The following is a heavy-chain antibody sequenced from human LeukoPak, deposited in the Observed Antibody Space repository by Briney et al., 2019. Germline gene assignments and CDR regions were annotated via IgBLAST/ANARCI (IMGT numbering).Heavy chain of an antibody. V-gene: IGHV4-4*07. Sequence: SETLSLTCTVSGGSINGYYWNWIRQPAGKGLEWIGRIYVSESTNYNPSLKSRVTMSVDTSKNQFSLKMSSVTAADTAVYYCTRGQDGYDDYWGQGTLVTASS. J-gene: IGHJ4*02. CDR3: TRGQDGYDDY. D-gene: IGHD5-24*01. CDR1: GGSINGYY. CDR2: IYVSEST.